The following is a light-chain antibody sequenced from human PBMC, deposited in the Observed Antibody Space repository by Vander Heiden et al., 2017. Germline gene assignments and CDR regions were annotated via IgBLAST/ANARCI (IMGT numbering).Light chain of an antibody. J-gene: IGKJ1*01. Sequence: EIVMTQSPATLSVSPGEPATLSCRASQSVSSDLAWYQQKPGQAPRLLIYGASTRAAGVPARFSGSGFGTEFTLTISSRQSEDFAVYYCQQYNNWPPWTFGQGTKVEIK. CDR3: QQYNNWPPWT. CDR1: QSVSSD. CDR2: GAS. V-gene: IGKV3-15*01.